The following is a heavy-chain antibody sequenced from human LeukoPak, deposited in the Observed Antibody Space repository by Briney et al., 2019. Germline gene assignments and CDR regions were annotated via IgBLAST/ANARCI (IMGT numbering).Heavy chain of an antibody. Sequence: PGGSLSLSCTVSGFSLSSYAMSWVRRAPGKGLEWVSATSSSDDGKYYADYVRGRFTISRHNSRNTMYLQMNSLRAEDAAVYYCAKAPVTSCRGAFCYPFDSWGQGTLVTVSS. V-gene: IGHV3-23*01. CDR2: TSSSDDGK. D-gene: IGHD2-15*01. CDR3: AKAPVTSCRGAFCYPFDS. J-gene: IGHJ4*02. CDR1: GFSLSSYA.